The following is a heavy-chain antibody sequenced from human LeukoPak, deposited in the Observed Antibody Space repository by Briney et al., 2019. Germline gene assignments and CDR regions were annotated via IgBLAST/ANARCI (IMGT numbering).Heavy chain of an antibody. CDR1: EFTFSDHY. CDR2: TRNKANSYTT. D-gene: IGHD3-9*01. J-gene: IGHJ4*02. Sequence: PGGSLRLSCAATEFTFSDHYMDWVRQAPEKGLEWIGRTRNKANSYTTEYAASVKGRFTISRDDSKNSLYLQMNSLKTEDTAVYYCARWDPAVTGYYWGQGTLVTVSS. V-gene: IGHV3-72*01. CDR3: ARWDPAVTGYY.